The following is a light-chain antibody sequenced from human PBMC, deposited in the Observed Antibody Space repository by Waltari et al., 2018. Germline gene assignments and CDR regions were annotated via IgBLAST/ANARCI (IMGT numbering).Light chain of an antibody. CDR2: WAS. CDR3: QQYYNTPLT. Sequence: DLVLTQSPDSLAVSLGERATINCKSRESVLYSSNNKNHLAWYQQKPGQPPKLLIYWASTRKSGVPDRFSGSGSETDFTLTVSSLQAEDVAVYYCQQYYNTPLTFGGGTKVEIK. CDR1: ESVLYSSNNKNH. J-gene: IGKJ4*01. V-gene: IGKV4-1*01.